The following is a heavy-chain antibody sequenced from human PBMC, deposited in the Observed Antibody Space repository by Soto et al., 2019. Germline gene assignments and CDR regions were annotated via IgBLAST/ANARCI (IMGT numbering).Heavy chain of an antibody. D-gene: IGHD2-8*01. V-gene: IGHV4-59*01. CDR3: ARYNSYAIDY. Sequence: SETLSLTCTVSGTSISSYYWSWIRQPPGKGLEWIANIHYSGTTNYNPSLASRVTLSVDTSKNQFSLKMTSVTAADRAMYFCARYNSYAIDYWGRGTLVTIS. CDR2: IHYSGTT. CDR1: GTSISSYY. J-gene: IGHJ4*02.